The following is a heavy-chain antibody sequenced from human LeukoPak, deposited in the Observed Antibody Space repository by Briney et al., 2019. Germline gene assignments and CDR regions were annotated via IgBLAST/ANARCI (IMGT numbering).Heavy chain of an antibody. CDR2: IGTAGDT. D-gene: IGHD1-14*01. J-gene: IGHJ4*02. Sequence: PGGSLRPSCAASGFTFSSYDMHWVRQATGKGLEWVSAIGTAGDTYYPGSVKGRFTISRENAKNSLYLQMNSLRAGDTAVYYCARALFRGTTYYFDYWGQGTLVTVSS. CDR1: GFTFSSYD. CDR3: ARALFRGTTYYFDY. V-gene: IGHV3-13*01.